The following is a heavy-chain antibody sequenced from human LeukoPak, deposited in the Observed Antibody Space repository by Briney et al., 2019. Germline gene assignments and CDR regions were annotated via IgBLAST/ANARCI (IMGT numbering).Heavy chain of an antibody. D-gene: IGHD2-15*01. J-gene: IGHJ4*02. CDR1: GFTFSTYA. CDR2: ISGSGGST. CDR3: AKDQHPYCSGGSCYSFDY. V-gene: IGHV3-23*01. Sequence: PGGSLRLSCAASGFTFSTYAMSWVRQAPGKWLEWVSGISGSGGSTYYADSVKGRFIISRDNSKNTLYLQMYSLRAEDTAVYYCAKDQHPYCSGGSCYSFDYWGQGTLVTVSS.